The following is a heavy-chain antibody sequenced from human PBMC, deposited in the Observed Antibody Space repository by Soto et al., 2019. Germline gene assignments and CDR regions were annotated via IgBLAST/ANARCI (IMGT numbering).Heavy chain of an antibody. Sequence: APVQVSCKASGYTFTGYYMHWVRQAPGQGLEWMGWINPNSGCTNYAQKFQGRVTMTRDTSISTAYMELSRLRSDDTAVYYCARVRHSSGWYTPAQYFQHRGQGTLVTLSS. CDR1: GYTFTGYY. CDR3: ARVRHSSGWYTPAQYFQH. D-gene: IGHD6-19*01. J-gene: IGHJ1*01. V-gene: IGHV1-2*02. CDR2: INPNSGCT.